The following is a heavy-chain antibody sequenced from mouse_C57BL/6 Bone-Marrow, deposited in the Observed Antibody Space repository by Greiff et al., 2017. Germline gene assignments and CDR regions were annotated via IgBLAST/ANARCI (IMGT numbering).Heavy chain of an antibody. CDR2: IHPNSGST. Sequence: QVHVKQPGAELVKPGASVKLSCKASGYTFTSYWMHWVKQRPGQGLEWIGMIHPNSGSTNYNEKFKSKATLTVDKSSSTAYMQLSSLTSEDSEVYYGARGYGSIYYYAMDYWGQGTSVTVSS. J-gene: IGHJ4*01. CDR3: ARGYGSIYYYAMDY. CDR1: GYTFTSYW. D-gene: IGHD1-1*01. V-gene: IGHV1-64*01.